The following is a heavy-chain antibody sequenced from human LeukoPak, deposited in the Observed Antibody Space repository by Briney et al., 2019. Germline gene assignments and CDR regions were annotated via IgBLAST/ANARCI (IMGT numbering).Heavy chain of an antibody. Sequence: GGSLRLSCAACGFTVSSNYMSWVRQAPGKGLEWVSVIYSGGSTYYADSVKGRFTISRDNSKNTLYLQMNSLRAEDTAVYYCARRKYYYDSSGYYWAFDYWGQGTLVTVSS. V-gene: IGHV3-53*01. CDR3: ARRKYYYDSSGYYWAFDY. CDR2: IYSGGST. D-gene: IGHD3-22*01. CDR1: GFTVSSNY. J-gene: IGHJ4*02.